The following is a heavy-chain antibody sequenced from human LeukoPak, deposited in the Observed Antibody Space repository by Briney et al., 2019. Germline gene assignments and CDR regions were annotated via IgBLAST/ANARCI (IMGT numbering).Heavy chain of an antibody. J-gene: IGHJ5*02. CDR2: IWYDGSQK. CDR1: GFTFSSYG. V-gene: IGHV3-33*01. Sequence: GRSLRLSCGASGFTFSSYGMHWVRQAPGNGLELMQVIWYDGSQKSYAHSVKDRFTISRDHSKNVLYLQMNSLRVEDTAMYYCTRLYRSGWYVPWGQGTLVIVSS. CDR3: TRLYRSGWYVP. D-gene: IGHD6-19*01.